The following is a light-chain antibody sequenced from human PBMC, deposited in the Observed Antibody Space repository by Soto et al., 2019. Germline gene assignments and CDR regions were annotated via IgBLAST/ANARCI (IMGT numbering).Light chain of an antibody. CDR3: QQYNSYSWT. V-gene: IGKV1-5*03. J-gene: IGKJ1*01. CDR2: KAS. Sequence: DIQMTQSPSTLSASVGDRVTITCRASQSISSWLAWYKQKPGKAPKLLIYKASSLESGVPSRFSGSGSGTEFTFTISSLQPDDFATYYCQQYNSYSWTFGQGTKV. CDR1: QSISSW.